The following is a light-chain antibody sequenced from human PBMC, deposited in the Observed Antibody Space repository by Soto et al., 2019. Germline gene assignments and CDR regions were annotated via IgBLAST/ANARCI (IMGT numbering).Light chain of an antibody. CDR2: AAS. V-gene: IGKV1-39*01. J-gene: IGKJ1*01. CDR1: ESVSSY. Sequence: DIQMTKSPSSLSASVGDRVTITCRAKESVSSYVNWYQQKPGKAPKLLIYAASSLQSGVPARFSGSGSVTDFTLTINGLQPEDFATYYCQQSYSKWTCGQGTKVEIK. CDR3: QQSYSKWT.